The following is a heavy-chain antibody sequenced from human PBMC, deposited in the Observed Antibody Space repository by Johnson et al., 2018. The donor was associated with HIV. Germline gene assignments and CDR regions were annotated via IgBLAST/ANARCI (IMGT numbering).Heavy chain of an antibody. CDR1: GFTFSTYG. J-gene: IGHJ3*02. V-gene: IGHV3-30*02. D-gene: IGHD6-19*01. CDR2: IRYDGSSK. Sequence: QVQLVESGGGVVQPGGSLTLSCAASGFTFSTYGMHWVRQAPGKGLEWVTFIRYDGSSKYYADSVKGRFTISRDNSKNTLFLQMNSLRAEDTALYYCAREGIAVGRGRGAFDIWGQGTMVTVSS. CDR3: AREGIAVGRGRGAFDI.